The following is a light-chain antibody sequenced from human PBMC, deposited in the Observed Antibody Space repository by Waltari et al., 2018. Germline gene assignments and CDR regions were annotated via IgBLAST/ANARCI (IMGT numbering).Light chain of an antibody. CDR1: SSDVGGSTY. Sequence: QSALTQPASVSGSPGQSITISCTGTSSDVGGSTYVSWYQPHPGKAPKLMIYDVSHRPSGVSNRFSGSQSGNTASLTISGLQAEDEADYYCSSYTSSSTVVFGGGTKLTVL. CDR2: DVS. V-gene: IGLV2-14*03. J-gene: IGLJ2*01. CDR3: SSYTSSSTVV.